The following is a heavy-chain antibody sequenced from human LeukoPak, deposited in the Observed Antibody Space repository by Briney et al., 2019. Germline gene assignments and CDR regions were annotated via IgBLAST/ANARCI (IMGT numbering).Heavy chain of an antibody. V-gene: IGHV4-39*01. Sequence: SETLSLTCTVSGGSISSSSYYWGWIRQPPGKGLEWIGNIFYSGSTYYNPSLKSRVTMSVDTSKNQSSLKLSSVTAADTAVYHCARVSGYGFDYWGQGTLVTVSS. CDR3: ARVSGYGFDY. J-gene: IGHJ4*02. CDR1: GGSISSSSYY. D-gene: IGHD5-12*01. CDR2: IFYSGST.